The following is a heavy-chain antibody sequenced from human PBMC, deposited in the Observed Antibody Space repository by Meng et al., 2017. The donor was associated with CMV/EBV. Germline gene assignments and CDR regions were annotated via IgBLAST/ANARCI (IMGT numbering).Heavy chain of an antibody. J-gene: IGHJ4*02. D-gene: IGHD4-23*01. V-gene: IGHV1-2*02. Sequence: ASVKVSCQASGYTFTGYYMHWVRQPPGQGLEWMGCINPNSGGTNYAQKFQGRVTLTRDTSISTAYMALSRLRSDDTAVYYCARDKSLHDYGGNPNYFDYWGQGTLVTVSS. CDR3: ARDKSLHDYGGNPNYFDY. CDR2: INPNSGGT. CDR1: GYTFTGYY.